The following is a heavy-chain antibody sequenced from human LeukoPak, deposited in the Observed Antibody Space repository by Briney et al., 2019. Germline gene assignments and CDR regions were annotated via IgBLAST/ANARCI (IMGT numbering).Heavy chain of an antibody. V-gene: IGHV1-69*04. Sequence: ASVKVSCKASGYTFTSYGISWVRQPPGQGLEWMGRIIPILGIANYAQKFQGRVTITADKSTSTAYMELSSLRSEDTAVYYCARDSSSWYNWFDPWGQGTLVTVSS. J-gene: IGHJ5*02. CDR2: IIPILGIA. CDR1: GYTFTSYG. D-gene: IGHD6-13*01. CDR3: ARDSSSWYNWFDP.